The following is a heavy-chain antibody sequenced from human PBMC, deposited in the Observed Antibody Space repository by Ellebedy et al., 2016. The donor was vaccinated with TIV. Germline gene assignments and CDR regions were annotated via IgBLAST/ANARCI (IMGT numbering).Heavy chain of an antibody. CDR1: GGSISSYY. V-gene: IGHV4-4*07. CDR2: IYSTGSTGGT. J-gene: IGHJ4*02. CDR3: ARDGLHSSGWYCDY. D-gene: IGHD3-22*01. Sequence: MPSETLSLTCDVSGGSISSYYWSWIRQPAGKGLEWIGRIYSTGSTGGTNYSPSLKSRITMSVDRSKNQFSLKLSSVTAADTAVYYCARDGLHSSGWYCDYWGQGTQVTVSS.